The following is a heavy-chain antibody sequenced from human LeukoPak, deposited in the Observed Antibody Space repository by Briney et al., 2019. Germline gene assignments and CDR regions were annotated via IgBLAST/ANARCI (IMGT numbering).Heavy chain of an antibody. CDR1: GFTFSSYA. Sequence: GGSLRLSCAASGFTFSSYAMSWVRQAPGKGLEWVSAISGSGGSTYYADSVKGRFTISRDNSKNTLYLQMNSLRAEDTAVYYCAKSYDSSGFPSWYFDYWGQGTLVTVSS. D-gene: IGHD3-22*01. CDR2: ISGSGGST. V-gene: IGHV3-23*01. CDR3: AKSYDSSGFPSWYFDY. J-gene: IGHJ4*02.